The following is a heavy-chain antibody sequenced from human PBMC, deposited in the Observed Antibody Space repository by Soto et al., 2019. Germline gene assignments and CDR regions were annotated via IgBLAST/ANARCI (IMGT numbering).Heavy chain of an antibody. CDR2: ISGSGGST. D-gene: IGHD6-13*01. V-gene: IGHV3-23*01. CDR3: AKSVAAAQGPQFFPSPSFDY. CDR1: GFTFSSYA. Sequence: PGGSLRLSCAASGFTFSSYAMSWVRQAPGEGLEWVSAISGSGGSTYYADSVKGRFTISRDNSKNTLYLQMNSLRAEDTAVYYCAKSVAAAQGPQFFPSPSFDYWGQGTLVTVSS. J-gene: IGHJ4*02.